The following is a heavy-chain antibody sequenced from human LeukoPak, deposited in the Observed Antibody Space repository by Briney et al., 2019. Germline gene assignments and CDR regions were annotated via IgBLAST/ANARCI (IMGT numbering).Heavy chain of an antibody. D-gene: IGHD3-16*01. Sequence: KASETLSLTCTVSGGSISSSSYYWGWIRQPPGKGLEWIGSIYYSGSTYYNPSLKSRVSISVDTSKNQFSLKLRSVTAAGTGVYYCAGGEGDWFDPWGQGTLVTVSS. CDR2: IYYSGST. J-gene: IGHJ5*02. CDR1: GGSISSSSYY. CDR3: AGGEGDWFDP. V-gene: IGHV4-39*07.